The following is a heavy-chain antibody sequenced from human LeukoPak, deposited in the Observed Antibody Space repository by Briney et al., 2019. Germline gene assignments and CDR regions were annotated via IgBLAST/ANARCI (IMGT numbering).Heavy chain of an antibody. D-gene: IGHD5-18*01. J-gene: IGHJ4*02. CDR2: ISDSGGTT. Sequence: PGGSLRLSCVASGFTFSNLAMGWVRQAPGKGLEWVSVISDSGGTTYYADSVKGRFTISRDNSRNTLYLQMNSLRAEDTAVYYCARDYGKNYGYDYWGQGTLVTVSS. CDR3: ARDYGKNYGYDY. V-gene: IGHV3-23*01. CDR1: GFTFSNLA.